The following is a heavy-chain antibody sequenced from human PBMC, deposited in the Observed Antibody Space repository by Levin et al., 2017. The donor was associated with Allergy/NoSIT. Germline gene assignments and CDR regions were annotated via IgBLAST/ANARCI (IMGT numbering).Heavy chain of an antibody. CDR3: AVLYFDYDLSDDS. CDR1: GVSISSGNW. D-gene: IGHD3-9*01. Sequence: PSQTLSLTCAVSGVSISSGNWWNWVRQSPGKGLEWIGDIYHSGSTNYNPSLKNRVTMSVDKSKNQFSLKLTSVTAADTAVYYCAVLYFDYDLSDDSWGQGTLVTVSS. J-gene: IGHJ5*01. CDR2: IYHSGST. V-gene: IGHV4-4*02.